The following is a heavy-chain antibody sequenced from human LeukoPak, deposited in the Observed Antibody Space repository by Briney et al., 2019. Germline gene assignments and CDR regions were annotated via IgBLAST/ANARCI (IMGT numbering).Heavy chain of an antibody. CDR3: ARDSLTYPYYYYMDV. Sequence: GGSLRLSCAASGFTFSSYSMNWVRQAPGKGLEWVSYISSSSSTIYYADSVKGRFTISRDNAKNSLYLQMNSLRAEDTAVYYCARDSLTYPYYYYMDVWGKGTTVTVSS. J-gene: IGHJ6*03. V-gene: IGHV3-48*04. CDR2: ISSSSSTI. D-gene: IGHD1-14*01. CDR1: GFTFSSYS.